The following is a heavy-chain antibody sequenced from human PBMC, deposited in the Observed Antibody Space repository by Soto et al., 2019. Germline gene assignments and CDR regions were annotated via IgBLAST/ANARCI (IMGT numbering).Heavy chain of an antibody. CDR1: GYTFNNYG. CDR3: ARVAITLIRRSKVEFYSMDV. CDR2: ISVYNGNK. Sequence: QLVQSGGEVKEPGASVQVSCKASGYTFNNYGITWVRQAPGQGLEWMGWISVYNGNKNYAKKVQGRVSMTADTSTSTAYMELRSLQSYDTAVYFCARVAITLIRRSKVEFYSMDVWGQGTKVTVSS. J-gene: IGHJ6*02. V-gene: IGHV1-18*01. D-gene: IGHD3-10*01.